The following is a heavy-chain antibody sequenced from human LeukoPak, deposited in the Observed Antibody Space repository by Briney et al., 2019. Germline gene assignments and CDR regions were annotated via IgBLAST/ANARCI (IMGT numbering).Heavy chain of an antibody. Sequence: GASVKVSCKASGYTFTSYDINWVRQATGQGLEWMGWMNPNSGNTGYAQKFQGRVTMTRNTSISTAYMELSSLRSEDTAVYYCARAPGKEAAGLSWYYYYYYYMDVWGKGTTVTISS. D-gene: IGHD6-13*01. CDR3: ARAPGKEAAGLSWYYYYYYYMDV. CDR2: MNPNSGNT. V-gene: IGHV1-8*02. J-gene: IGHJ6*03. CDR1: GYTFTSYD.